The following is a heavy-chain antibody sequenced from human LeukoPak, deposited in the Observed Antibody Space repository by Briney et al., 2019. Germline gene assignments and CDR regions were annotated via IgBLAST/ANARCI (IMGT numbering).Heavy chain of an antibody. J-gene: IGHJ4*02. CDR3: AREEGGRIDY. D-gene: IGHD3-16*01. Sequence: PGRSLRLSCAASGFTFSSYGMHWVREAPGKGLEWVAVIWYDGSNKYYADSVKGRFTISRDNSKNTLYLQMNSLRAEDTAVYYCAREEGGRIDYWGQGTLVTVSS. CDR1: GFTFSSYG. CDR2: IWYDGSNK. V-gene: IGHV3-33*01.